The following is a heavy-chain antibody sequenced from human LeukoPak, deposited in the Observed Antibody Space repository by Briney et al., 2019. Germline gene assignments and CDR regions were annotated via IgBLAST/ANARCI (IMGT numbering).Heavy chain of an antibody. D-gene: IGHD2-15*01. CDR2: ISSSGSTI. V-gene: IGHV3-48*03. CDR1: GFTFSSYE. Sequence: GGSLRLSCAASGFTFSSYEMNWVRQAPGKGLEWVSYISSSGSTIYYADSVKGRFTISRDNAKNSLYLQMNSLRAEDTAVYYCARVSPCSGRSCSPLGSFDYWGQGTLVTVSS. J-gene: IGHJ4*02. CDR3: ARVSPCSGRSCSPLGSFDY.